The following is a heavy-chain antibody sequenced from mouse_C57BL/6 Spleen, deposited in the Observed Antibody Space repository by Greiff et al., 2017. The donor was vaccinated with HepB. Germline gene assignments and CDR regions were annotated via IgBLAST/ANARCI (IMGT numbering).Heavy chain of an antibody. CDR1: GYSFTDYN. CDR3: ASRYYYGSSPWYFDV. Sequence: EVKLVESGPELVKPGASVKISCKASGYSFTDYNMNWVKQSNGKSLEWIGVINPNYGTTSYNQKFKGKATLTVDQSSSTAYMQLNSLTSEDSAVYYCASRYYYGSSPWYFDVWGTGTTVTVSS. J-gene: IGHJ1*03. CDR2: INPNYGTT. V-gene: IGHV1-39*01. D-gene: IGHD1-1*01.